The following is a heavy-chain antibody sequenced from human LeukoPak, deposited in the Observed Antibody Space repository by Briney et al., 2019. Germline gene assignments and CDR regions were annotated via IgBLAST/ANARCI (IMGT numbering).Heavy chain of an antibody. CDR3: ARNRGYDFWSGYQNHYMDV. Sequence: GGSLRLSCAASGFTFSSYAMSWVRQAPGKGLEWVSAISGSGGSTYYADSVKGRFTISRDNSKNTLYLQMNSLRAEDTALYHCARNRGYDFWSGYQNHYMDVWGKGTTVTVSS. CDR1: GFTFSSYA. D-gene: IGHD3-3*01. V-gene: IGHV3-23*01. CDR2: ISGSGGST. J-gene: IGHJ6*03.